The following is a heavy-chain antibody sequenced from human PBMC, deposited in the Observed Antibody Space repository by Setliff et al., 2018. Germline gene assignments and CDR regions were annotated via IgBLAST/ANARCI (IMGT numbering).Heavy chain of an antibody. CDR2: TYYSGST. D-gene: IGHD3-3*01. CDR3: SRVSMYYNFWSGDYGERGEYFDY. Sequence: PSETLSLTCTVSGGTISSSYWSWIRQPPGKGLEWIGYTYYSGSTNYNPSLKSRVTISVDTSKNQFSLKLSSVTAADTAVYYCSRVSMYYNFWSGDYGERGEYFDYWGQGTLVTVSS. CDR1: GGTISSSY. J-gene: IGHJ4*02. V-gene: IGHV4-59*01.